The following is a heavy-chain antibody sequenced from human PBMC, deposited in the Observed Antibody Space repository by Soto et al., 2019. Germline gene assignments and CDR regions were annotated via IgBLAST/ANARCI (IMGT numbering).Heavy chain of an antibody. Sequence: GASVKVSCKASGYTFTSYCISWVRQAPGQGLEWMGWISAYNGNTNYAQKLQGRVTMTTDTSTSTAYMELRSLRSDDTAVYYCARDVGIVVVVAATENWFDPWGQGTLVTVSS. CDR1: GYTFTSYC. J-gene: IGHJ5*02. CDR2: ISAYNGNT. V-gene: IGHV1-18*04. CDR3: ARDVGIVVVVAATENWFDP. D-gene: IGHD2-15*01.